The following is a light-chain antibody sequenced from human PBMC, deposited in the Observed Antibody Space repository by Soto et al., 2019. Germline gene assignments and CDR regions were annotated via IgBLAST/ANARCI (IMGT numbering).Light chain of an antibody. CDR2: GIS. J-gene: IGKJ1*01. CDR3: QQYVTSSPRT. V-gene: IGKV3-20*01. CDR1: HTISSSY. Sequence: EIVMTQSPATLSVSPGERATLSCRASHTISSSYLAWYQQKPGQAPRLLMYGISRRATGIPDRFSGSGSGTDFTLTITRLESEDFAVYYCQQYVTSSPRTFGQGTKVEIK.